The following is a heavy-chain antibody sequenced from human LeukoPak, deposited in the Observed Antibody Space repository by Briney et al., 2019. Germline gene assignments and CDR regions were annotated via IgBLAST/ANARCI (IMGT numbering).Heavy chain of an antibody. CDR3: ARALAIAARLYYFDY. D-gene: IGHD6-6*01. Sequence: FQGRVTITADKSTSTAYMELSSLRSEDTAVYYCARALAIAARLYYFDYWGQGTLVTVSS. J-gene: IGHJ4*02. V-gene: IGHV1-69*04.